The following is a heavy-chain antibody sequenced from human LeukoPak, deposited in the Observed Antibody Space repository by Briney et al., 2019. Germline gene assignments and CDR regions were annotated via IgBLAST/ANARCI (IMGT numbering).Heavy chain of an antibody. D-gene: IGHD3-22*01. V-gene: IGHV3-7*01. CDR3: ARRTYYYDSSGSSYYFDY. Sequence: GGSLRLSCAASGFTFSHFWMSWVRQAPGKGLEWVANIKQDGSEKYYVDSVKGRFTISRDNAKNSLYLQMNSLRAEDTAVYYCARRTYYYDSSGSSYYFDYWGQGTLVTVSS. CDR2: IKQDGSEK. CDR1: GFTFSHFW. J-gene: IGHJ4*02.